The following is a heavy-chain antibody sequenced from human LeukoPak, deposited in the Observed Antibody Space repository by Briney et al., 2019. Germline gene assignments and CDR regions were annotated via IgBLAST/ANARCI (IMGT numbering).Heavy chain of an antibody. V-gene: IGHV4-59*01. CDR1: GGSISSYY. CDR3: ARGRSYDFGDY. CDR2: IYYSGST. D-gene: IGHD3-3*01. Sequence: SETLSLTCTVSGGSISSYYWNWIRQPPGKGLEWIGYIYYSGSTNYNPSLKSRVTILVDTSKNQFSLKLSSVTAADTAVYYCARGRSYDFGDYWGQGTLVTVSS. J-gene: IGHJ4*02.